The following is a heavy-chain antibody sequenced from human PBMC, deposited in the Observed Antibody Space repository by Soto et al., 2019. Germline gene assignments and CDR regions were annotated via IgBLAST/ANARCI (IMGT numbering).Heavy chain of an antibody. Sequence: VASVKVSCKASGFTFTSSAVQWVRQARGQRLEWIGWIVVGSGNTNYAQKFQERVTITRDMSISTAYMELSSLRSEDTAVYYCAALYDSSGLPIDYWGQGTLVTVS. CDR3: AALYDSSGLPIDY. CDR1: GFTFTSSA. J-gene: IGHJ4*02. CDR2: IVVGSGNT. V-gene: IGHV1-58*01. D-gene: IGHD3-22*01.